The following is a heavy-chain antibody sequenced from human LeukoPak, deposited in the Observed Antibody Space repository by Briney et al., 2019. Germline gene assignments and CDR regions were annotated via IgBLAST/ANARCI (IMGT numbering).Heavy chain of an antibody. CDR1: GGSISSSSYY. D-gene: IGHD2-15*01. CDR2: IYYSGST. CDR3: ARTLGYCSGGNCYRWFDP. J-gene: IGHJ5*02. Sequence: PSETLSLTCTVSGGSISSSSYYWSWIRQPPGKGLEWIGSIYYSGSTYYNPSLKSRVTISVDTSKNQFSLKLSSVTAADTAVYYCARTLGYCSGGNCYRWFDPWGQGTLVTVSS. V-gene: IGHV4-39*01.